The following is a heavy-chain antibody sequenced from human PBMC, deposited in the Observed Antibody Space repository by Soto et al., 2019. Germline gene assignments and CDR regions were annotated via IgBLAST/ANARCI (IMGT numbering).Heavy chain of an antibody. CDR3: ARYSNSVADY. CDR2: ISSNGGST. Sequence: EVQLVESGGGLVQPGGSLRLSCAASGFTFSNYAMHWVRQAPGKGLEYVSAISSNGGSTYYANSVKGRFTISRDNSKNTLYIQMGSLRAEDMAVYYCARYSNSVADYWGQGTLVTVSS. V-gene: IGHV3-64*01. J-gene: IGHJ4*02. CDR1: GFTFSNYA. D-gene: IGHD6-13*01.